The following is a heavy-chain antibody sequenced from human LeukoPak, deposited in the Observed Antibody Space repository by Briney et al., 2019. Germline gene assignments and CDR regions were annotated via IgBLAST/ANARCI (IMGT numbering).Heavy chain of an antibody. J-gene: IGHJ6*02. CDR1: GFTFSSYA. V-gene: IGHV3-30-3*01. CDR2: ISYDGSNK. CDR3: ARDKVVPAAVYYYYGMDV. D-gene: IGHD2-2*01. Sequence: GGSLRLSCAASGFTFSSYAMHWVRQAPGKGLEWVAVISYDGSNKYYADSVKGRFTISRDNSKNTLYLQMNSLRAEDTAVYYXARDKVVPAAVYYYYGMDVWGQGTTVTVSS.